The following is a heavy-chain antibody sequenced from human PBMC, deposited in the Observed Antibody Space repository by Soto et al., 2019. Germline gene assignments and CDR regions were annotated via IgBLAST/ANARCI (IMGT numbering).Heavy chain of an antibody. CDR1: GFTFPDYG. CDR3: AKKFDYGDYPFYFDY. CDR2: IRSRPYGGTT. V-gene: IGHV3-49*03. Sequence: EVQLVESGGGLIQPGRSLRVSCTPSGFTFPDYGVSWFRQAPGKGLEWLGFIRSRPYGGTTEYAASVEGRFTISRDNSEGIAYLQMNSLKTEDTAVYYCAKKFDYGDYPFYFDYWGQGTLVTVSS. D-gene: IGHD4-17*01. J-gene: IGHJ4*02.